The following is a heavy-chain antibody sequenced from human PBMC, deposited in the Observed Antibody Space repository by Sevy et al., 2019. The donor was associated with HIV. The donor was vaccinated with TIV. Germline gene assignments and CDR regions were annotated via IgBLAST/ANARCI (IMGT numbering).Heavy chain of an antibody. D-gene: IGHD6-6*01. V-gene: IGHV3-23*01. CDR2: ISGTGLST. Sequence: GESLKISCAASGFIFSNYAMNWVRQAPGKGLEWVSTISGTGLSTYYADSVKGRFTMSRDNSKNTLYLQMNSLRADDTAIYYCAKDLVSITSRQGYFDYWGQGTLVTVSS. J-gene: IGHJ4*02. CDR1: GFIFSNYA. CDR3: AKDLVSITSRQGYFDY.